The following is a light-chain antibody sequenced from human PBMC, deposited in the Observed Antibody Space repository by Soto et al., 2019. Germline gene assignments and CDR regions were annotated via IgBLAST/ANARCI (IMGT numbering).Light chain of an antibody. V-gene: IGLV1-40*01. J-gene: IGLJ1*01. CDR1: SSNIGAGYD. CDR2: GNS. CDR3: QSYDSSLSGHYV. Sequence: QSVLTQPPSVSGAPGQRVTISCTGSSSNIGAGYDVHWYQQLPGTAPKLLIYGNSNRPSGVPDRFSGSKSGTSASLAITWLQAEDEADYYCQSYDSSLSGHYVFGTGTQLTVL.